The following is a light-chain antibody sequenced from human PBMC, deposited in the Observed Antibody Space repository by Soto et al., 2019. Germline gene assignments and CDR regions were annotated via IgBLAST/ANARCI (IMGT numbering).Light chain of an antibody. CDR1: QSVSSN. CDR2: GAS. J-gene: IGKJ2*01. Sequence: IVMTQSPATLSVSPGERATLSCRASQSVSSNLAWYQQKPGQAPRLLIYGASTWATGIPARFSGSGSGTEFTLTISSLQSEDFAVYYCQQYNNWPPTFGQGTKLEIK. CDR3: QQYNNWPPT. V-gene: IGKV3-15*01.